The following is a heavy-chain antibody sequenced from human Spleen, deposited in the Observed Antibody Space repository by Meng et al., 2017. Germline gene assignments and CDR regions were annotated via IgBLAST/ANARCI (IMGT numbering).Heavy chain of an antibody. Sequence: QVQLVQSGAEVKKPGASVKVSCKASGYIFTNYFMHWVRQAPGQGLEWMGIINPSGGSTSYAQKFQGRVTITADESTSTAYMELSGLRSEDTALYYCARGAAAATTYYFDYWGQGSLVTVSS. CDR2: INPSGGST. CDR1: GYIFTNYF. CDR3: ARGAAAATTYYFDY. D-gene: IGHD1-26*01. J-gene: IGHJ4*02. V-gene: IGHV1-46*01.